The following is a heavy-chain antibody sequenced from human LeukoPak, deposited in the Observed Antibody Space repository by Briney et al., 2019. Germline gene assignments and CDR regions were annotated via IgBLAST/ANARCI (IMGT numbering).Heavy chain of an antibody. CDR2: IRQDGSEK. D-gene: IGHD5-24*01. J-gene: IGHJ6*02. Sequence: GGSLRLSCAASGFTFSTYWMSWVRQAPGKGLEWVANIRQDGSEKYYVDSVKGRFTISRDNAKNSLYLQMNSLRGEDTAVYYCARYQDGGWDVWGQGTTVTVSS. CDR3: ARYQDGGWDV. V-gene: IGHV3-7*01. CDR1: GFTFSTYW.